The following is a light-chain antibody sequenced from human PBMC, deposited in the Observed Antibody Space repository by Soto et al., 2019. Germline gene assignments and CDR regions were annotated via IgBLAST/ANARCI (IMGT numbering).Light chain of an antibody. CDR1: QSISSY. Sequence: DIQMTQSPSSLSASVGDRVTITCRASQSISSYLNLYQQKPGKAPKLLIYAASSLQSGVPSRFSGSGSGTDFTLTISSLQPEEFATYYCQQSYSTQTFGHGTKLEIK. CDR3: QQSYSTQT. V-gene: IGKV1-39*01. CDR2: AAS. J-gene: IGKJ2*01.